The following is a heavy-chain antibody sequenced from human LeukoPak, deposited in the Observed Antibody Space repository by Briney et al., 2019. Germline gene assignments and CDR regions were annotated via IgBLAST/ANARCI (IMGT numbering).Heavy chain of an antibody. D-gene: IGHD4-17*01. CDR3: ARDVHGDYGSGWFDP. J-gene: IGHJ5*02. CDR1: GGTFNNSA. CDR2: IMPLFGTA. V-gene: IGHV1-69*05. Sequence: VASVKVFCKTSGGTFNNSAISWVRQAPGQGLEWLGGIMPLFGTAGYAQKFQGRVTITKDESTRTVYLELTSLTSDDTAVYYCARDVHGDYGSGWFDPWGQGTLVSVSS.